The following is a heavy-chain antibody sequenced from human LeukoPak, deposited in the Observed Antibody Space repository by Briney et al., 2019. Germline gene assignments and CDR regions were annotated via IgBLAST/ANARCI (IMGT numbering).Heavy chain of an antibody. CDR3: ARVATVTSPFDY. V-gene: IGHV4-4*07. CDR1: GGSISSYY. Sequence: SETLSLTCTVSGGSISSYYWSWIRQPAGKGLEWIGRIYISGSTNYNPSLKSRVTMSVDTSKNQFSLKLSSVTAADTAVYYCARVATVTSPFDYWGQGTLVTVSS. CDR2: IYISGST. J-gene: IGHJ4*02. D-gene: IGHD4-17*01.